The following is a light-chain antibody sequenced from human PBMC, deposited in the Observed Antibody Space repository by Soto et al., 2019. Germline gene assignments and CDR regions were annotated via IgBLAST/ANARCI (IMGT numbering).Light chain of an antibody. CDR1: QSVSSYY. CDR3: QQCGSSPWT. CDR2: AAS. Sequence: EIVLTQSPGTLSLSPGERATLSCRASQSVSSYYLAWYQQKPGQAPRLLIYAASSRATGIPDRFSGGGSGTEFTLTISRLEPEDFGVYYCQQCGSSPWTFDQGTKVEIK. J-gene: IGKJ1*01. V-gene: IGKV3-20*01.